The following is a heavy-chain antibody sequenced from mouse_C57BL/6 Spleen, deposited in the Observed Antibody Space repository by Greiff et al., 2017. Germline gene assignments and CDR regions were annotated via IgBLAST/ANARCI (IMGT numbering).Heavy chain of an antibody. V-gene: IGHV1-26*01. CDR3: ARSRYYGSSYLYYFDY. CDR1: GYTFTDYY. Sequence: EVQLQQSGPELVKPGASVKISCKASGYTFTDYYMNWVKQSHGKSLEWIGDINPNNGGTSYNQKFKGKATLTVDKSSSTAYMELRSLTSEDSAVYYCARSRYYGSSYLYYFDYWGQGTTLTVSS. J-gene: IGHJ2*01. D-gene: IGHD1-1*01. CDR2: INPNNGGT.